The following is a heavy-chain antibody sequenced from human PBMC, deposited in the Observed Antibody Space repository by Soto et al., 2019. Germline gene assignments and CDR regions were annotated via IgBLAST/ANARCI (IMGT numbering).Heavy chain of an antibody. CDR2: IIPILGIA. J-gene: IGHJ6*03. Sequence: SVKVSCKASGGTFSSYTISWVRQAPGQGLEWMGRIIPILGIANYAQKFQGRVTITADKSTSTAYMELSSLRSEDTAVYYCARDPGYCSGGSCYSYYYYMDVWGKGTTVTSP. D-gene: IGHD2-15*01. V-gene: IGHV1-69*04. CDR1: GGTFSSYT. CDR3: ARDPGYCSGGSCYSYYYYMDV.